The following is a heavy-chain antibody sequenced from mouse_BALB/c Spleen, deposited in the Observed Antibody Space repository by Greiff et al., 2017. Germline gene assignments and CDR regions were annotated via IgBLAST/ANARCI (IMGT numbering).Heavy chain of an antibody. D-gene: IGHD3-3*01. J-gene: IGHJ4*01. CDR2: IYPSDSYT. Sequence: QVQLQQPGAELVRPGASVKLSCKASGYTFTSYWINWVKQRPGQGLEWIGNIYPSDSYTNYNQKFKDKATLTVDKSSSTAYMQLSSPTSEDSAVYYCTTCLGIPAMDYWGQGTSVTVSS. V-gene: IGHV1-69*02. CDR1: GYTFTSYW. CDR3: TTCLGIPAMDY.